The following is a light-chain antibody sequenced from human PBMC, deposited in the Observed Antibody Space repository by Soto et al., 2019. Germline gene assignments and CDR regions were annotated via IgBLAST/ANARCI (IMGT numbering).Light chain of an antibody. CDR1: QSISTW. V-gene: IGKV1-5*01. J-gene: IGKJ1*01. Sequence: DVQMTQSPSTLSASVGDRVTITCRASQSISTWLAWYQQKPGTAPKLLIYHASTLESGVPSRFSGSGSGTEFTLTISSLQPDDFATYYCQQSYSTPRTFGQGTKVDIK. CDR2: HAS. CDR3: QQSYSTPRT.